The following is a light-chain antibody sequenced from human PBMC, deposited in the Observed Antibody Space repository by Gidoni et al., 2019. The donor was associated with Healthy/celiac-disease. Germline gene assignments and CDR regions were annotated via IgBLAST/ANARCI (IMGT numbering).Light chain of an antibody. CDR3: QQRSNWPFT. CDR2: DAT. CDR1: QSVSSY. Sequence: DIVLTQSLATLSLSPGERATLSCRASQSVSSYLAWYQQKLGQAPRLLINDATNRATGIPARFSGRGSETDFTLTISSLEPEDFAVYYCQQRSNWPFTFGQXTRLEIK. V-gene: IGKV3-11*01. J-gene: IGKJ5*01.